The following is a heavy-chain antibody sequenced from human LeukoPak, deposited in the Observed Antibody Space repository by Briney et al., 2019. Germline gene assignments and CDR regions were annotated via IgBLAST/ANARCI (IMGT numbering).Heavy chain of an antibody. Sequence: SETLSLTCTVSGGSISSYYWSWIRQPPGKGLEWIGYIYHSGSTNYNPSLKSRVTISVDTSKNQFSLKLSSVTAADTAVYYCAREGIAVAAFDYWGQGTLVTVSS. J-gene: IGHJ4*02. CDR2: IYHSGST. V-gene: IGHV4-59*01. CDR3: AREGIAVAAFDY. CDR1: GGSISSYY. D-gene: IGHD6-19*01.